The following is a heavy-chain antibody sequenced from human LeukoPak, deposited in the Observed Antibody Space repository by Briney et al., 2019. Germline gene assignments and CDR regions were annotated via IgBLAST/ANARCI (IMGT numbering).Heavy chain of an antibody. V-gene: IGHV4-61*02. D-gene: IGHD1-26*01. Sequence: SQTLSLTCTVSGGSFSSGSYYWSWIRQPAGEGLEWIGRIFTSGSTNYNPSLKSRVTMSVDTSKNQFSLKLSSVTAADTAVYYCARKIVVGATRSDAFDIWAKGQWSPSLQ. CDR2: IFTSGST. CDR1: GGSFSSGSYY. CDR3: ARKIVVGATRSDAFDI. J-gene: IGHJ3*02.